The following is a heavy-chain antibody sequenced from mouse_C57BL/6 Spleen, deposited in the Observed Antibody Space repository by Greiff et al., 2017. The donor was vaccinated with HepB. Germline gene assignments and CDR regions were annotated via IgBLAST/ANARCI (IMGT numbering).Heavy chain of an antibody. CDR3: ARWGYYGSSCGYFDV. J-gene: IGHJ1*03. CDR2: INPSTGGT. D-gene: IGHD1-1*01. CDR1: GYSFTGYY. Sequence: EVQLQQSGPELVKPGASVKISCKASGYSFTGYYMNWVKQSPEKSLEWIGEINPSTGGTTYNQKFKAKATLTVDKSSSTAYMQLKSLTSEDSAVYYCARWGYYGSSCGYFDVWGTGTTVTVSS. V-gene: IGHV1-42*01.